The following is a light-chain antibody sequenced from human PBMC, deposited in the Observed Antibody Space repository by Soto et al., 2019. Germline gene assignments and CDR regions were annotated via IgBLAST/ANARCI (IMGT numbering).Light chain of an antibody. CDR2: EVT. Sequence: QSMLTQPASVSGSPGQSIAISCTGTSSDVGGYDYVSWYQQHPDKAPKLMIYEVTKRPSGVSNRFSGSKSGNTASLTISGLQPEDEADYYCSSHTSGSTRVFGSGTKSPS. J-gene: IGLJ1*01. CDR1: SSDVGGYDY. V-gene: IGLV2-14*01. CDR3: SSHTSGSTRV.